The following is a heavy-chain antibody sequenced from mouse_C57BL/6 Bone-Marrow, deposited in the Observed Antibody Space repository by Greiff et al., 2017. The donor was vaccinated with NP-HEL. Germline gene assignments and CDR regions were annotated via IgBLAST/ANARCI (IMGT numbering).Heavy chain of an antibody. Sequence: VQLQESGAELVKPGASVKLSCKASGYTFTSYWMQWVKQRPGQGLEWIGEIDPSDSYTNYNQKFKGKATLTVDTSSSTAYMQLSSLTSEDSAVYYCARKIGTTAYYFDYWGQGTTLTVSS. CDR2: IDPSDSYT. V-gene: IGHV1-50*01. J-gene: IGHJ2*01. CDR3: ARKIGTTAYYFDY. D-gene: IGHD1-2*01. CDR1: GYTFTSYW.